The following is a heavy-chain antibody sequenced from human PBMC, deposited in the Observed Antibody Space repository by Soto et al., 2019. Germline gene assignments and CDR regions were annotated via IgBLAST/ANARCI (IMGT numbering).Heavy chain of an antibody. D-gene: IGHD3-10*01. Sequence: GGSLRLSCSASGFTFSSYAMHWVRQAPGKGLEYVSAISSNGGSTYYADSVKGRFTISRDNSKNTLYLQMSSLRAEDTAVYYCVTGSMARGVIVAFFDYWGQGTLVTVSS. CDR3: VTGSMARGVIVAFFDY. J-gene: IGHJ4*02. CDR1: GFTFSSYA. CDR2: ISSNGGST. V-gene: IGHV3-64D*06.